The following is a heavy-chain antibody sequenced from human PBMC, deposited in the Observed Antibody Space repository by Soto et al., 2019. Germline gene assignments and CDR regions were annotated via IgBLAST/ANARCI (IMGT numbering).Heavy chain of an antibody. CDR2: ISGSGSPI. CDR1: GFTFSDCN. D-gene: IGHD6-13*01. V-gene: IGHV3-48*01. J-gene: IGHJ5*02. CDR3: ARGLGSSWFFL. Sequence: EVQLVESGGGLVQPGGSLRLSCAASGFTFSDCNMNWVRQSPGQGLEWLSYISGSGSPIFYADSVKGRFTISRDNARNSLYLQMYSLRAEDTAVYYCARGLGSSWFFLWGQGTLVTVSS.